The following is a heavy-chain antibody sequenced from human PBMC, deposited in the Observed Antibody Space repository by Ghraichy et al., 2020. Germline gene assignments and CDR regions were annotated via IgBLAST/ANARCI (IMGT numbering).Heavy chain of an antibody. CDR1: GLIFSNYW. CDR2: IKGDGSEK. CDR3: ARELEYSGFYYSDN. Sequence: GGSLRLSCVGSGLIFSNYWISWVRQAPGKGLEYMANIKGDGSEKYYADSVEGRFTISRDNAENSVFLQMNSLRADDTAVYYCARELEYSGFYYSDNWGRGTLVTVSS. D-gene: IGHD1-1*01. J-gene: IGHJ4*02. V-gene: IGHV3-7*03.